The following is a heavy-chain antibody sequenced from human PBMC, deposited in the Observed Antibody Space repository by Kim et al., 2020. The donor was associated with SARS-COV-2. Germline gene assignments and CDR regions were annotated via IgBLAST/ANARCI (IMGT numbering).Heavy chain of an antibody. V-gene: IGHV4-34*01. Sequence: SETLSLTCAVYGGSFSGYYWSWIRQPPGKGLEWIGEINHSGSTNYNPSLKSRVTISVDTSKNQFSLKLSSVTAADTAVYYCARARRFGVDYWGQGTLVTVSS. CDR3: ARARRFGVDY. CDR1: GGSFSGYY. D-gene: IGHD3-10*01. J-gene: IGHJ4*02. CDR2: INHSGST.